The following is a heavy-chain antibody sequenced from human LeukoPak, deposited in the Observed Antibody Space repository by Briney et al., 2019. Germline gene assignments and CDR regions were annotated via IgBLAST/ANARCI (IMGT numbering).Heavy chain of an antibody. V-gene: IGHV3-11*01. CDR3: ARAHSAAGPGYYYGREV. CDR1: GFTFSGYY. D-gene: IGHD6-13*01. Sequence: PGGSLKLSCAASGFTFSGYYMSSIRHAPGKGLEWVLYISSSGSTIYYADSVKGRFTIYRDNAKNSLYLEMNSLRAEDTAVYYCARAHSAAGPGYYYGREVWGQGTTVSVSS. CDR2: ISSSGSTI. J-gene: IGHJ6*02.